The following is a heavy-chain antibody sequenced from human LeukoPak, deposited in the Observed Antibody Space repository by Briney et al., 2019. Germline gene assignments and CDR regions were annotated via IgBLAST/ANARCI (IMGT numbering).Heavy chain of an antibody. CDR1: GFTFDDYG. Sequence: GGSLRLSCAASGFTFDDYGMSWVRHAPGKGLEWVSGINWNGGSTGYADSVKGRFTISRDNAKNSLYLQMNSLRAEDTALYYCARAKSYYYDSSGILDYWGQGTLVTVSS. J-gene: IGHJ4*02. CDR3: ARAKSYYYDSSGILDY. CDR2: INWNGGST. D-gene: IGHD3-22*01. V-gene: IGHV3-20*04.